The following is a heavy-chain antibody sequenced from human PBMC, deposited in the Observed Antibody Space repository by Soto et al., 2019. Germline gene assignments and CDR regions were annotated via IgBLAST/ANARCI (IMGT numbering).Heavy chain of an antibody. Sequence: GGSLRLSCAASGFTFSSYAMSWVRQAPGKGLEWVSAISGSGGSTYYADSVKGRFTISRDNSKNTLYLQMNSLRGEDTAVYYCATHSSGWYYFSWFEHWGQGTLVTVSS. J-gene: IGHJ5*02. CDR1: GFTFSSYA. CDR3: ATHSSGWYYFSWFEH. V-gene: IGHV3-23*01. D-gene: IGHD6-19*01. CDR2: ISGSGGST.